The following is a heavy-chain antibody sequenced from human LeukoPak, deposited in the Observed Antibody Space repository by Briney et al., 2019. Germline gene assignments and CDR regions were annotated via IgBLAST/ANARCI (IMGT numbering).Heavy chain of an antibody. CDR3: ARGPDILTGYFDY. V-gene: IGHV4-34*01. CDR1: GGSFSGYY. J-gene: IGHJ4*02. D-gene: IGHD3-9*01. CDR2: INHSGST. Sequence: SETLSLTCAVYGGSFSGYYWSWIRQPPGKGLEWIGEINHSGSTNYNPSLKSRVTISVDTSKSQFSLKLSSVTAADTAVYYCARGPDILTGYFDYWGQGTLVTVSS.